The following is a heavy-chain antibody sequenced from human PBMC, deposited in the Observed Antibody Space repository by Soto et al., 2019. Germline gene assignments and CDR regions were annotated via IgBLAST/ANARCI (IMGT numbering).Heavy chain of an antibody. CDR2: IYYSGST. D-gene: IGHD3-3*01. J-gene: IGHJ6*02. V-gene: IGHV4-30-4*01. CDR3: AREFRGYDFWSGYSDYYYYGMDV. Sequence: QVQLQESGPGLVKPSQTLSLTCTVSGGSISSGDYYWSWIRQPPGKGLEWIGYIYYSGSTYYNPSLKRRVTISVDTSKNQFSLKLSSVTAADTAVYYCAREFRGYDFWSGYSDYYYYGMDVWGQGTTVTVSS. CDR1: GGSISSGDYY.